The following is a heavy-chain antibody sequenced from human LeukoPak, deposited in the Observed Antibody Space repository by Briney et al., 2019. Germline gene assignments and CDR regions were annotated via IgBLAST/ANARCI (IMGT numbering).Heavy chain of an antibody. Sequence: SETLSLTCTVSGGSISSSSFFWGWIRQTPGKGLEWIGNIYNTGTTSYNPSLKNRVTISVDTSKIHFSLSLRSVTAADTAVYLCARSRIAAPGTEYFHHWGRGTLVSVSS. J-gene: IGHJ1*01. D-gene: IGHD6-13*01. CDR3: ARSRIAAPGTEYFHH. V-gene: IGHV4-39*02. CDR2: IYNTGTT. CDR1: GGSISSSSFF.